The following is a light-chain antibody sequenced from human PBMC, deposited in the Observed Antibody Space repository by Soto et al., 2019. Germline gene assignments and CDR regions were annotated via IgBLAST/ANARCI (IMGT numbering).Light chain of an antibody. CDR2: DVS. J-gene: IGLJ1*01. V-gene: IGLV2-14*01. CDR1: TSDIGGYYF. Sequence: QSALTQPASVSGSPGQSITISCTGTTSDIGGYYFVSCYQQHPGKAPKLMIYDVSNRPSGVSNRFSGFKSGNTASLTISGLQAEDEADYYCSSYRSSNTPFVFGTGTKLTVL. CDR3: SSYRSSNTPFV.